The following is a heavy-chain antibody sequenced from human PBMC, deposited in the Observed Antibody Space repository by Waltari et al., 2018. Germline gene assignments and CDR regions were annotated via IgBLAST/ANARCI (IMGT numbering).Heavy chain of an antibody. Sequence: QVQLQQWGAGLLEPSETLSVTCAVSGGSFTGYYWTWIRQSPGMGLEWIGEINNSGDTDYNPSLKSRVIISVDTPKRQFSLRLSSVTAADTAVYYCARLRRSNWSFEVWGQGTLVTVSS. J-gene: IGHJ4*02. CDR3: ARLRRSNWSFEV. CDR1: GGSFTGYY. V-gene: IGHV4-34*01. CDR2: INNSGDT. D-gene: IGHD6-13*01.